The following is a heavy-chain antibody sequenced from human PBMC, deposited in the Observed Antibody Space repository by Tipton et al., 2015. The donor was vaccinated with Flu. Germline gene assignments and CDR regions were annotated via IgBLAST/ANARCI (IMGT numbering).Heavy chain of an antibody. CDR1: GDSIVTTSYY. Sequence: TLSLTCTVSGDSIVTTSYYWGWIRQAPGKGLEWIANIYHSGSTYYNPSLKSRVTISADTSNNQFSLRLSSVTAADMAVYYCARVEWLMIRGVFDIWGQGTMVTVSS. CDR3: ARVEWLMIRGVFDI. J-gene: IGHJ3*02. D-gene: IGHD3-10*01. V-gene: IGHV4-39*07. CDR2: IYHSGST.